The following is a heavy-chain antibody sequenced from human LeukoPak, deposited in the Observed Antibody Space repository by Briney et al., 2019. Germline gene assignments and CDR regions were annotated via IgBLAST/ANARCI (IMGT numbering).Heavy chain of an antibody. D-gene: IGHD3-22*01. J-gene: IGHJ4*02. CDR3: TRDVTSSIYHFESSGLLDY. Sequence: GGSLRLSCAASGFTVSSNYMSWVRQAPGKGLEWVSVIYSGGSTYYADSVKGRFTISRDNSKNTLYLQMNSLRAGDTAVYYCTRDVTSSIYHFESSGLLDYWGQGTLVTVSS. V-gene: IGHV3-66*01. CDR1: GFTVSSNY. CDR2: IYSGGST.